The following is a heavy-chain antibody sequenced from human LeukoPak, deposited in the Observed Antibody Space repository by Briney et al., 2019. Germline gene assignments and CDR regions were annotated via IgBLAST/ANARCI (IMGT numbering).Heavy chain of an antibody. Sequence: GASVKVSCKVSGYTLTELSMHWVRQAPGQGLEWMGGIIPIFGTANYAQKFQGRVTITADESTSTAYMELSSLRSEDTAVYYCARGGSGSPSLPWGQGTLVTVSS. J-gene: IGHJ4*02. CDR1: GYTLTELS. CDR3: ARGGSGSPSLP. CDR2: IIPIFGTA. V-gene: IGHV1-69*13. D-gene: IGHD3-10*01.